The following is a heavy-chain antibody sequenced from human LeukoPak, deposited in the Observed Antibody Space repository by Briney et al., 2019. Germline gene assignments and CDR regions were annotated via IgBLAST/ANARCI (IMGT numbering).Heavy chain of an antibody. D-gene: IGHD2-2*01. CDR2: ISSSSSYI. Sequence: GGSLRLSCAASGFTFSSYSMNWVRQAPGKGLEWVSSISSSSSYIYYADSVKGRFTISRDNAKNSLYLQMNSLRAEDTAVYYCARGLIVPAALNWFDPWGQGTLVTVPS. J-gene: IGHJ5*02. CDR1: GFTFSSYS. V-gene: IGHV3-21*01. CDR3: ARGLIVPAALNWFDP.